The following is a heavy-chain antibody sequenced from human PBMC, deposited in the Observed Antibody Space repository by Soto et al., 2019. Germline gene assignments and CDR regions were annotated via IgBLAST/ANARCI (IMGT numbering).Heavy chain of an antibody. CDR2: MYYTGNE. V-gene: IGHV4-39*01. D-gene: IGHD6-6*01. J-gene: IGHJ5*02. CDR1: GGSISSCIYY. Sequence: NPSDTLSLSCTATGGSISSCIYYGVLIRQAPGKGLEWSGAMYYTGNEDCNASLESRVTMSEVTSKNQVCLKLSSVAPTDMAIYYCASRSSSSLGPLFDPWGRGILVTVSS. CDR3: ASRSSSSLGPLFDP.